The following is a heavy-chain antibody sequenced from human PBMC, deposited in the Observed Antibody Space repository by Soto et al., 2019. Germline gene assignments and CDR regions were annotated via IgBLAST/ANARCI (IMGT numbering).Heavy chain of an antibody. J-gene: IGHJ4*02. V-gene: IGHV3-73*01. CDR1: GFTFSGSA. CDR2: IRSKSNSYAT. Sequence: EVQLVESGGGLVQPGGSLKLSCAVSGFTFSGSAMHWVRRASGKGLEWVGRIRSKSNSYATAYAASLKGRFTISRDDSKNTAYLQMNSLKTEDTAVYYCTRGYGDSVRDYWGQGTLVTVSS. D-gene: IGHD4-17*01. CDR3: TRGYGDSVRDY.